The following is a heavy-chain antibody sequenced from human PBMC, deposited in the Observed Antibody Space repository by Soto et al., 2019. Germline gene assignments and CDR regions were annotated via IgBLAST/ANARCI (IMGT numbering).Heavy chain of an antibody. CDR3: AGEGVAPYYYYGMDV. J-gene: IGHJ6*04. V-gene: IGHV1-18*01. Sequence: ASVKVSCKASGYTFTNYGISWVRQAPGQGLEWMGWISAYNGNTKYAQKLQGRVTMTTDTSTSTVHMEVRSLRSDDTAVYYCAGEGVAPYYYYGMDVWGKGTPVPLYS. CDR2: ISAYNGNT. CDR1: GYTFTNYG. D-gene: IGHD5-12*01.